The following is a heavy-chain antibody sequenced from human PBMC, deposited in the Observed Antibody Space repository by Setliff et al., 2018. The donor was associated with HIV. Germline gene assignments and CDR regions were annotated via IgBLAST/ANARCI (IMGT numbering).Heavy chain of an antibody. CDR1: GVSISDHY. CDR2: IYSSGTT. J-gene: IGHJ4*02. V-gene: IGHV4-4*09. CDR3: TRSLVVTAHLDY. D-gene: IGHD2-21*02. Sequence: SETLSLTCFVSGVSISDHYWGWIRQPPGKGLEWIGYIYSSGTTQYNPSVESRVTMSLDTSRDQFSLKLNSVTAADTAVYYCTRSLVVTAHLDYWGQGTLVTVSS.